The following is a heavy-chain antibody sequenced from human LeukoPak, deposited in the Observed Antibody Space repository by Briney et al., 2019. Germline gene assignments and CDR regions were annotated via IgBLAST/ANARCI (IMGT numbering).Heavy chain of an antibody. CDR3: AKVGGSGSYYLMGY. J-gene: IGHJ4*02. V-gene: IGHV3-23*01. D-gene: IGHD3-10*01. Sequence: PGGSLRLSCAASGFTFSSYAMSWVRHAPGKGLEWVSAISGSGGSTYYADSVKGRFTISRDNSKNTLYLQMNSLRAEDTAVYYCAKVGGSGSYYLMGYWGQGTLVTVSS. CDR1: GFTFSSYA. CDR2: ISGSGGST.